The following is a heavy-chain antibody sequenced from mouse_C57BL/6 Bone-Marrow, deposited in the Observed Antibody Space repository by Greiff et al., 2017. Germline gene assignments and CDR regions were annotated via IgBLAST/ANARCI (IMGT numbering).Heavy chain of an antibody. CDR3: SEDSAVYDCAWSGIYYGNLGAMDY. Sequence: QVQLQQSGPELARPWASVKISCQAFYTFSRRVHFAIRDTNYWMQWVKQRPGQGLEWIGAIYPGNGDTSYNQKLKGKATLTADKSSSTAYMQISSLTSEDSAVYDCAWSGIYYGNLGAMDYWGQGTSVTVSA. J-gene: IGHJ4*01. D-gene: IGHD2-1*01. CDR1: YTFSRRVH. V-gene: IGHV1-87*01. CDR2: GQGLEWIG.